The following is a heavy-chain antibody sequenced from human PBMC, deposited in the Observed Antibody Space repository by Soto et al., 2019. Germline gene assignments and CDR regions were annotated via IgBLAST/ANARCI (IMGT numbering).Heavy chain of an antibody. Sequence: PSETLSLTCAVYGGSFSGYYWSWIRQPPGKGLEWIGEINHSGSTNYNPSLKSRVTISVETSKNQFSLKLSSVTAADTAVYDCGICRPPVHIVREVTSDDWFDSWGQGTLVTVSS. CDR2: INHSGST. CDR3: GICRPPVHIVREVTSDDWFDS. D-gene: IGHD3-10*01. CDR1: GGSFSGYY. J-gene: IGHJ5*01. V-gene: IGHV4-34*01.